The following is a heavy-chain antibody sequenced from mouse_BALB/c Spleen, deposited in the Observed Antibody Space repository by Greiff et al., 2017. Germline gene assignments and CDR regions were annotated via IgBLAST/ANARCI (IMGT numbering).Heavy chain of an antibody. V-gene: IGHV1-5*01. CDR1: GYTFTSYW. CDR3: TKGNYGNYVDYFDY. J-gene: IGHJ2*01. Sequence: VQLQQSGTVLARPGASVKMSCKASGYTFTSYWMHWVKQRPGQGLEWIGAIYPGNSDTSYNQKFKGKAKLTAVTSTSTAYMELSSLTNEDSAVYYCTKGNYGNYVDYFDYWGQGTTLTVSS. CDR2: IYPGNSDT. D-gene: IGHD2-1*01.